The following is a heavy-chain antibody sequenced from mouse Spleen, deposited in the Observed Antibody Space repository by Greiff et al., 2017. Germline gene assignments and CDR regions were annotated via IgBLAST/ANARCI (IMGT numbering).Heavy chain of an antibody. V-gene: IGHV5-16*01. CDR1: GFTFSDYY. CDR2: INYDGSST. J-gene: IGHJ4*01. D-gene: IGHD1-1*01. CDR3: AREAGYYYGSRDAMDY. Sequence: EVQLVESEGGLVQPGSSMKLSCTASGFTFSDYYMAWVRQVPEKGLEWVANINYDGSSTYYLDSLKSRFIISRDNAKNILYLQMSSLKSEDTATYYCAREAGYYYGSRDAMDYWGQGTSVTVSS.